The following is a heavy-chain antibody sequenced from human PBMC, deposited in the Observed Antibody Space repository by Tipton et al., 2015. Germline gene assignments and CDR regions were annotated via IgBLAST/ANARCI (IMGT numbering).Heavy chain of an antibody. CDR1: GYSFTSYW. V-gene: IGHV5-51*01. D-gene: IGHD6-25*01. Sequence: QLVQSGAEVKKPGESLKISCKGSGYSFTSYWVVWVRQMPGKGLEWMGIIYPGDSDTRYSPSFQGQVTLSADKSINTAYLQWSSLKASDTATYYCARHLRAGGGYADYWGQGTLVTVSS. CDR2: IYPGDSDT. J-gene: IGHJ4*02. CDR3: ARHLRAGGGYADY.